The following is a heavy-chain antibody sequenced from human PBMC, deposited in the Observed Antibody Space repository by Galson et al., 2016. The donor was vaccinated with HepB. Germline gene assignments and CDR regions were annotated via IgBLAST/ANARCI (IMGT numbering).Heavy chain of an antibody. CDR3: ARNVLRFFDWSKHFDY. Sequence: SETLSLTCTVTGDSITSNSFSWGWIRQSPGKGLEWIGNIDGSGNTYYNPSLKTRVTISLDTSKTQFSLRLTSVTAADTAVYSCARNVLRFFDWSKHFDYWGQGTRVTVSP. V-gene: IGHV4-39*01. D-gene: IGHD3-9*01. J-gene: IGHJ4*02. CDR2: IDGSGNT. CDR1: GDSITSNSFS.